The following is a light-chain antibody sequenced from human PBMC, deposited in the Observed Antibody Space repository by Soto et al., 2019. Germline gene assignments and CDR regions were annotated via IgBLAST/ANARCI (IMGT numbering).Light chain of an antibody. CDR2: EVS. V-gene: IGLV2-14*01. CDR1: SSDVGGYNY. Sequence: QSVLTQPASVSGSPGQSITISCTGSSSDVGGYNYVSWYQQHPGKAPKLMIFEVSNRPSGVSNRFSGSKSGNSASLTISGLQAEDEADYYCSSYTSSSILLFGGGTQLTVL. CDR3: SSYTSSSILL. J-gene: IGLJ2*01.